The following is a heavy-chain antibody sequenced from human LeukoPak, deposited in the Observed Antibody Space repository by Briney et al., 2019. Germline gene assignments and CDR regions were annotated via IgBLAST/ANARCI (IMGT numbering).Heavy chain of an antibody. CDR1: GGSFSRYY. CDR2: ISSSGSTI. V-gene: IGHV3-11*04. CDR3: AREGVTTLDY. Sequence: LSLTCAVNGGSFSRYYWSWIRQPPGKGLEWVSYISSSGSTIYYADSVKGRFTLSRDNAKNSLYLQMNSLRAEDTAVYYCAREGVTTLDYWGQGTLVTVSS. D-gene: IGHD4-17*01. J-gene: IGHJ4*02.